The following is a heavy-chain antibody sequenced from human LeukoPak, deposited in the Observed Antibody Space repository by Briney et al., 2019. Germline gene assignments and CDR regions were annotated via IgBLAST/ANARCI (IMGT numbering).Heavy chain of an antibody. CDR3: ARGGWELSY. Sequence: GGSLRLSCAASGFTFSSYWMTWVRQAPGKGLEWVSVIYSGGITYYADSVKGRFTISRDNSKNTLYLQMNSLRAEDTAVYYCARGGWELSYWGQGTLVTVSS. CDR2: IYSGGIT. J-gene: IGHJ4*02. D-gene: IGHD1-26*01. CDR1: GFTFSSYW. V-gene: IGHV3-53*01.